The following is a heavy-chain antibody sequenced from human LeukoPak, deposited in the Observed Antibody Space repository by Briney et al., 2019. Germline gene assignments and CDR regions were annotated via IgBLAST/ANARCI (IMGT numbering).Heavy chain of an antibody. CDR1: GYTFTSYY. Sequence: RASVEVSCKASGYTFTSYYMHWVRQAPGQGLEWMGIINPSGGSTSYAQKFQGRVTMTRDTSISTAYMELSRLRSDDTAVYYCARAQYSYGAPFDYWGQGTLVTVSS. CDR3: ARAQYSYGAPFDY. CDR2: INPSGGST. D-gene: IGHD5-18*01. J-gene: IGHJ4*02. V-gene: IGHV1-46*01.